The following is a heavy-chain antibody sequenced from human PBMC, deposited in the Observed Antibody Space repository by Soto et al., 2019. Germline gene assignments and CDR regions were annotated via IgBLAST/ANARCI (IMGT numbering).Heavy chain of an antibody. D-gene: IGHD5-18*01. CDR2: ISYDGSNK. V-gene: IGHV3-30-3*01. Sequence: PGGSLRLSCAASGFTFSSYAMHWVRQAPGKGLEWVAVISYDGSNKYYADSVKGRFTISRDNSKNTLYLQMNSLRAEDTAVYYCARDRDVDTAMVLFDYWGQGTLVTVSS. J-gene: IGHJ4*02. CDR1: GFTFSSYA. CDR3: ARDRDVDTAMVLFDY.